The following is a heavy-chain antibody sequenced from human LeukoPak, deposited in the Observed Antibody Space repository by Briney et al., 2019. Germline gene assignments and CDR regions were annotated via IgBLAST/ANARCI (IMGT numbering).Heavy chain of an antibody. CDR3: AKTTGYSSSWYWFGP. V-gene: IGHV3-23*01. CDR2: ISGSGGST. D-gene: IGHD6-13*01. J-gene: IGHJ5*02. CDR1: GFTFSSYA. Sequence: GGSLRLSCAASGFTFSSYAMSWVRQAPGKGLEWVSAISGSGGSTYYADSVKGRFTISRDNSKNTLYLQMNSLRAEDTAVYYCAKTTGYSSSWYWFGPRGQGTLVTVSS.